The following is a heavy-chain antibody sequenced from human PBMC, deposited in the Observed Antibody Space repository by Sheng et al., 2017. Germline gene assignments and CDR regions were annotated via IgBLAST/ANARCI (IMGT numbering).Heavy chain of an antibody. Sequence: QVQLQESGPGLVKAFRRPCPSLALSLVAPSVVTTGAGSGSPQGRDWSGLGISITVGAPTTTPPSKSRVTMSVDTSKNQFSLKLSSVTAADTAVFYCARAYDFWSGSYPLGFDYWGQGTLVTVSS. V-gene: IGHV4-59*01. CDR3: ARAYDFWSGSYPLGFDY. D-gene: IGHD3-3*01. CDR2: SITVGAP. J-gene: IGHJ4*02. CDR1: VAPSVVTT.